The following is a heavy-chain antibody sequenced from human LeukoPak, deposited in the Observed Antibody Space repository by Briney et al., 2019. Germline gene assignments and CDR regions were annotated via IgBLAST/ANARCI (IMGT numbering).Heavy chain of an antibody. CDR1: GFTFSSYS. V-gene: IGHV3-21*01. CDR3: ARDLIFGATLYGMDV. Sequence: PGGSLRLSCAASGFTFSSYSMNWVRQAPGKGLEWVSSISSSSSYIYYADSVKGRFTISRDNAKNSLYLQMNSLRAEDTAVYYCARDLIFGATLYGMDVWGQGTTVTVSS. D-gene: IGHD3-3*01. CDR2: ISSSSSYI. J-gene: IGHJ6*02.